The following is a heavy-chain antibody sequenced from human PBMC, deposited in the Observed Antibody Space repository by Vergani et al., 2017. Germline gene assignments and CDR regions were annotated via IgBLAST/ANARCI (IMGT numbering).Heavy chain of an antibody. V-gene: IGHV4-61*02. J-gene: IGHJ5*02. CDR2: IYTTGST. CDR1: GGSISSGSYY. D-gene: IGHD3-10*01. Sequence: QVQLQESGPGLVKPSQTLSLTCTVSGGSISSGSYYWTWIRQPAGKGLEWIGRIYTTGSTHYNPSLKSRVTISIDTPKNQFSLKLSSVTAADTAVYYCAGDYYGSGSTSLSRGVNWFDPWGQGTLLTVSS. CDR3: AGDYYGSGSTSLSRGVNWFDP.